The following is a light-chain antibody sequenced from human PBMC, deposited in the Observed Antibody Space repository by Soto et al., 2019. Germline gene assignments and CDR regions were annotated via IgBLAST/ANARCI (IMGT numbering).Light chain of an antibody. J-gene: IGLJ1*01. CDR1: SSNIGSNT. Sequence: QAVVTQPPSASGTPGQRVTISCSGSSSNIGSNTVNWYQQLPGTAPKLLIYSNNQRPSGVPDRFSGSKSGTSASLAISGLQSEDEADYHCAVWDASLNGYVFGTGTKLTVL. CDR2: SNN. V-gene: IGLV1-44*01. CDR3: AVWDASLNGYV.